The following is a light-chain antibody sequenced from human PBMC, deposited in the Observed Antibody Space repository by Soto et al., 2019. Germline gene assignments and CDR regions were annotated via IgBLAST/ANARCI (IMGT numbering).Light chain of an antibody. CDR2: KAS. J-gene: IGKJ1*01. Sequence: DVQMTQSPSTLSASVGERVTITCRASQSVSTLLAWYQQKPGKAPKLLIYKASTLESGVPSRFSGSGSGTEFTLTISSLQPDDFATYYCQQYNRYSPWAFGQGTKVDNK. CDR3: QQYNRYSPWA. CDR1: QSVSTL. V-gene: IGKV1-5*03.